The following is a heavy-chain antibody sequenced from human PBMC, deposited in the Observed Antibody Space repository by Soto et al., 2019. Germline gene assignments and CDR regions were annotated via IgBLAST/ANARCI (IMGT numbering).Heavy chain of an antibody. V-gene: IGHV1-69*01. CDR2: IIPIFGTA. D-gene: IGHD3-22*01. CDR3: AREGDSSGYSSPDAFDI. J-gene: IGHJ3*02. CDR1: GGTFSSYA. Sequence: QVQLVQSGAEVKKPGSSVKVSCKASGGTFSSYAISWVRQAPGQGLEWMGGIIPIFGTANYAQKFQGRVTITADESTSTAYMELSSLRSEDTAVYYCAREGDSSGYSSPDAFDIWGQGTMVTVSS.